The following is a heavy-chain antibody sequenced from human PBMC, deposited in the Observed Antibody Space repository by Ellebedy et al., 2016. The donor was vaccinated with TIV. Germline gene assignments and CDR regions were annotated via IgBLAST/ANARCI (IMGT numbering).Heavy chain of an antibody. V-gene: IGHV3-13*01. Sequence: GESLKISXAASGFTFSSYSMNWVRQAPGKGLEWVSGISTAGDTYYPGSVKGRFTISRENAKNSLYLQMNSLRAGDTAVYYCARGGVLDPYYYYMDVWGKGTTVTVSS. CDR2: ISTAGDT. CDR1: GFTFSSYS. J-gene: IGHJ6*03. D-gene: IGHD1-26*01. CDR3: ARGGVLDPYYYYMDV.